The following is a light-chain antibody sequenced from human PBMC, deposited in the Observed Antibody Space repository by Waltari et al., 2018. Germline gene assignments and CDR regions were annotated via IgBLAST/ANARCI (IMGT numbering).Light chain of an antibody. CDR3: QQSYSSPPHT. CDR2: AAS. V-gene: IGKV1-39*01. CDR1: QSISNY. J-gene: IGKJ2*01. Sequence: DIQLSQSPSSLSASVGDRVTITCRASQSISNYLNWYQQKPGKAPKLLIYAASSSQSGVPSRFSGSGSGTDFTLTISSLQPEDSATYYCQQSYSSPPHTFGQGTKLEIK.